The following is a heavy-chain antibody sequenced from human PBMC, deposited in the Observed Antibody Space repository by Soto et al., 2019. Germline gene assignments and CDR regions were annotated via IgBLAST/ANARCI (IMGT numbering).Heavy chain of an antibody. V-gene: IGHV4-59*08. CDR1: GGSISSYY. CDR2: IYYSGST. Sequence: QVQLQESGPGLVKPSETLSLTCTVSGGSISSYYWSWIRQPPGKGLEWIGYIYYSGSTNYNPSLKSRVTITVGTSTNQFSLKRSSVTAADTAVYYCARRYGGNLDYWGQGTLVTVSS. CDR3: ARRYGGNLDY. J-gene: IGHJ4*02. D-gene: IGHD1-26*01.